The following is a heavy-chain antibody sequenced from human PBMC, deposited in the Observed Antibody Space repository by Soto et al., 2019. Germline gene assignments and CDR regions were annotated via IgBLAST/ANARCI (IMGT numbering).Heavy chain of an antibody. V-gene: IGHV6-1*01. D-gene: IGHD6-6*01. CDR3: ARAKEYSSSSGMDV. Sequence: QVQLQQSGPGLVKPSQTLSVTCAISGDSVSSNSAAWNWIRQSPSRGLEWLGRTYYRSKWYNDYAVSTNSRITTNPDTSQNQFPLQLNSVTPADTAVYYGARAKEYSSSSGMDVWGQGTTVTFSS. CDR2: TYYRSKWYN. CDR1: GDSVSSNSAA. J-gene: IGHJ6*02.